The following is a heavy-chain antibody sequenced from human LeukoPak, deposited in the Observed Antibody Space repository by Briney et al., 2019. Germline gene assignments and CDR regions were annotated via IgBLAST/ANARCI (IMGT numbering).Heavy chain of an antibody. J-gene: IGHJ4*02. CDR1: GGSLNYYF. Sequence: PSETLSLTCDVSGGSLNYYFWSWIRQSPGKGLEWIAEVSYDGRNNYNPSLKSRATISLDTPKRQFSLTLNSVTAADTAVYYCARRAPLGEYLWGSYRHTLFIFDYWAQGTRVTVSS. D-gene: IGHD3-16*02. V-gene: IGHV4-34*01. CDR3: ARRAPLGEYLWGSYRHTLFIFDY. CDR2: VSYDGRN.